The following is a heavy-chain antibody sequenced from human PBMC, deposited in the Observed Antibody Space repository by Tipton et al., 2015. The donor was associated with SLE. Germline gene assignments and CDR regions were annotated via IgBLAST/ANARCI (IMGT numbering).Heavy chain of an antibody. V-gene: IGHV3-33*08. CDR1: GFTFSSYG. CDR3: ARSGGYDAFDI. D-gene: IGHD3-10*01. CDR2: IWYDGSNK. Sequence: SLRLSCAASGFTFSSYGMHWVRQAPGKGLEWVVVIWYDGSNKYYADSVKGRFTISRDNSKNSLYLQMNSLKTEDTAVYYCARSGGYDAFDIWGQGTMVTVSS. J-gene: IGHJ3*02.